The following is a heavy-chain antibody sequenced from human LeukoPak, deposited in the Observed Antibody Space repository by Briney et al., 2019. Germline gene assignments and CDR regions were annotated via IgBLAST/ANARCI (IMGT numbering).Heavy chain of an antibody. D-gene: IGHD1-26*01. V-gene: IGHV4-4*07. CDR1: GGSINGYY. J-gene: IGHJ4*02. CDR2: ISDSGYT. CDR3: ARGEHTCDY. Sequence: SETLSLTCTVSGGSINGYYWHWIRQSAGKSLEWIGRISDSGYTNYNPSLQSRLTMSVDTSKNQFSLRLSSVTAADTAVYYCARGEHTCDYWGQGTLVTVSS.